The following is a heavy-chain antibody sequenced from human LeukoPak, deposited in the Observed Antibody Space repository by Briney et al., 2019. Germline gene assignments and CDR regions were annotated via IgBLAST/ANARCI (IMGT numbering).Heavy chain of an antibody. CDR1: GGTFSSYA. Sequence: GSSVKVSCKASGGTFSSYAISWVRQAPGQGLEWMGGIIPIFGTANYAQKFQGRVTITTDESTSTAYMELSSLRSEDTAVYYCARGPPCSGGSCYSGWWFDPWGQGTLVTVSS. D-gene: IGHD2-15*01. J-gene: IGHJ5*02. CDR2: IIPIFGTA. CDR3: ARGPPCSGGSCYSGWWFDP. V-gene: IGHV1-69*05.